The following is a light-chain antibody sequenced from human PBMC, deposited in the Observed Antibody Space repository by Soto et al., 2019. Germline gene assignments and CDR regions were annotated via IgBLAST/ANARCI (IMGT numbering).Light chain of an antibody. CDR3: GSYTRGNPSYV. Sequence: QSVLTQPPSASGSPGQSVTISCTGTSSDVGGYDYVSWYQQHPGKAPKLMIYEVTIRPSGVSDRFSGSKSGNTASLTVSGLQAEDEVDYYCGSYTRGNPSYVFGTGTKVTVL. CDR1: SSDVGGYDY. V-gene: IGLV2-8*01. J-gene: IGLJ1*01. CDR2: EVT.